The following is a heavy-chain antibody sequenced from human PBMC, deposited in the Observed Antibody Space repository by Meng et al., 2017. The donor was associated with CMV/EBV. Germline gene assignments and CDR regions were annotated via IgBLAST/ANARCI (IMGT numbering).Heavy chain of an antibody. CDR1: GGTFSSYA. V-gene: IGHV1-69*05. D-gene: IGHD4-11*01. CDR3: ARGNDYSLNGWFGY. J-gene: IGHJ5*01. CDR2: IIPIFGTA. Sequence: SVKVSCKASGGTFSSYAISWVRQAPGQGFEWMGGIIPIFGTANYAQKFQGRVTITTDESTSTAYMELSSLRSEDTAVYYCARGNDYSLNGWFGYWGQGTLVTVSS.